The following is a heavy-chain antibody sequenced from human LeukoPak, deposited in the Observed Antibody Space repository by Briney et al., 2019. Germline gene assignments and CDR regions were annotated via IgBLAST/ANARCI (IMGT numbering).Heavy chain of an antibody. V-gene: IGHV1-18*01. J-gene: IGHJ6*03. CDR1: GYTFTSYG. CDR3: ARDMVSSSWYRNRDYYYYYYMDV. CDR2: ISAYNGST. D-gene: IGHD6-13*01. Sequence: ASVKVSCKTSGYTFTSYGISWVRQAPGQGLEWMGWISAYNGSTNYAQKLQGRVTMTTDTSTSTAYMELRSLRSDDTAVYYCARDMVSSSWYRNRDYYYYYYMDVWGKGTTVTVSS.